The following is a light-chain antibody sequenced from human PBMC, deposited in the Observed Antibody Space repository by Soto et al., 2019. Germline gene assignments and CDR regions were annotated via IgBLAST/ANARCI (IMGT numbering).Light chain of an antibody. V-gene: IGLV1-47*01. CDR3: ATWDDSLNGFYV. CDR2: RNN. Sequence: QSVLAQPPSASWTPGHWVTIACSGSTSNIGSNYVYWYQQLPGTAPKLLIYRNNQRPSGVPDRFSGSKSGTSASLAISGLRSDDEADYFCATWDDSLNGFYVFGTGTKVTVL. CDR1: TSNIGSNY. J-gene: IGLJ1*01.